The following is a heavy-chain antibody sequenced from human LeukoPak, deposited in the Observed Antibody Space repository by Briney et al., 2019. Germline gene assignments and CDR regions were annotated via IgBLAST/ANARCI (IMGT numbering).Heavy chain of an antibody. CDR1: GFTFSSYA. J-gene: IGHJ4*02. V-gene: IGHV3-23*01. CDR2: ISGSGGST. D-gene: IGHD5-18*01. CDR3: AKLSWIQLWSSFDY. Sequence: GGSLRLSCAASGFTFSSYAMSWVRQAPGKGLEWVSAISGSGGSTYYADSVKGRFTISRDNSENTLYLQMNSLRAEDTAVYYCAKLSWIQLWSSFDYWGQGTLVTVSS.